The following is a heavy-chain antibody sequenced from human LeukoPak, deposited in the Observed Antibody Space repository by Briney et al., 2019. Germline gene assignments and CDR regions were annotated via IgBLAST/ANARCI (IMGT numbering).Heavy chain of an antibody. J-gene: IGHJ3*01. CDR2: MSDRGTNI. CDR3: AKDLGIVIAPASRGRSAFDF. V-gene: IGHV3-23*01. D-gene: IGHD2-2*03. CDR1: GFTFSTYG. Sequence: GGSLRLSCGASGFTFSTYGMTWVRQAPGKGLEWVSGMSDRGTNIYYADSVKGRFTITRDNSKNTLYLQMNSLRAEDTAVYYCAKDLGIVIAPASRGRSAFDFWGQGTMVTVSS.